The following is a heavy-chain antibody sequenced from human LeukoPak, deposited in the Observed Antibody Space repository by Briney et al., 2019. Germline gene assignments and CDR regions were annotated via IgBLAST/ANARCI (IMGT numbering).Heavy chain of an antibody. D-gene: IGHD2-15*01. CDR1: GGSISSGGYY. V-gene: IGHV4-31*03. CDR3: ARLGSARGWYFDL. Sequence: PSETLSLTCTVSGGSISSGGYYWSWIRQRPGMDLEWIVYLHHSGSTYYNPSLKSRVTTSVDTSKNQFSLKLTSVTAADTAVYCCARLGSARGWYFDLWGRGTLVTVSS. J-gene: IGHJ2*01. CDR2: LHHSGST.